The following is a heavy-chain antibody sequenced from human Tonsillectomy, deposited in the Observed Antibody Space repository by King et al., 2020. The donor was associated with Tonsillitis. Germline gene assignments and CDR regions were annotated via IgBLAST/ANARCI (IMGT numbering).Heavy chain of an antibody. CDR3: ARVRDNTSGWSAFDI. V-gene: IGHV3-48*03. J-gene: IGHJ3*02. CDR1: GFTFSTFE. Sequence: VQLVESGGGLVQPGGSLRLSCAASGFTFSTFEMTWVRQAPGKGLEWVSFISTSGSTIYHADSVEGRFTISRDNAKDSLYLQMNRLRAEDTAVYYCARVRDNTSGWSAFDIWGQGTLVTVSS. CDR2: ISTSGSTI. D-gene: IGHD6-19*01.